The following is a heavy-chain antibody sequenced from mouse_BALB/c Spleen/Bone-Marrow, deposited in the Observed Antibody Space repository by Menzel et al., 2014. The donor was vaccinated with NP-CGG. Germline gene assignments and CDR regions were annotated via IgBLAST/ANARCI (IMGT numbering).Heavy chain of an antibody. Sequence: QVHVKQSGAELVKPGASVKLSCKASGYTFTSYCMYWVKQRPGQGLEWIGEINPSNGGTNFNEKFKSKATLTVDKSSSTAYMQLSSLTFEDSAIYYCTRPYYGYVGYAYWGQGTQVTVSA. J-gene: IGHJ3*01. CDR1: GYTFTSYC. D-gene: IGHD1-2*01. CDR2: INPSNGGT. V-gene: IGHV1S81*02. CDR3: TRPYYGYVGYAY.